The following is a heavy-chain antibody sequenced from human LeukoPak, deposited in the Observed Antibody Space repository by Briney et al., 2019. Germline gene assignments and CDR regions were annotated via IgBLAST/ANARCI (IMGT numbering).Heavy chain of an antibody. V-gene: IGHV4-4*02. CDR1: GGSISSSNW. CDR2: IYHSGST. J-gene: IGHJ4*02. CDR3: ARDRGYGYGSGRPKEFDY. Sequence: PSGTLSLTCAVSGGSISSSNWWSWVRQPPGKGLEWIGEIYHSGSTNYNPSLKSRVTISVDKSKNQFSLKLSSVTAADTAVYYCARDRGYGYGSGRPKEFDYWGQGTLVTVSS. D-gene: IGHD5-18*01.